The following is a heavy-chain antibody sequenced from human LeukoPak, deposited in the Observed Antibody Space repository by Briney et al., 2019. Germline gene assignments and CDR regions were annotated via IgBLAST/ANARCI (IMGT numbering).Heavy chain of an antibody. V-gene: IGHV3-33*08. Sequence: GGSLRLSCAASASTLSTYNMNWVRQAPGKGLEWVAVIWYDGSYKYYAESVKGRFTISRDNSKSTLYLQMNSLRAEDTAVYYCARSVYSYGNFDSWGQGTLVTVSS. CDR1: ASTLSTYN. CDR3: ARSVYSYGNFDS. J-gene: IGHJ4*02. D-gene: IGHD5-18*01. CDR2: IWYDGSYK.